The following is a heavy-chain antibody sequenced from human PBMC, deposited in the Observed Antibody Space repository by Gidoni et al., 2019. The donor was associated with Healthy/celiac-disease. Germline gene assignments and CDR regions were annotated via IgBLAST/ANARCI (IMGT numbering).Heavy chain of an antibody. CDR2: IGGSGDII. CDR3: AREGGINPIWYFDL. V-gene: IGHV3-23*01. Sequence: EVHLLESGGGLVQPGGSLRLSCAASGFTFRSYAMSWVRQAPGKGLEWVSAIGGSGDIIYYADSVKGRFTISRDNSMNTLYLQMHGLRAEDTAVYYCAREGGINPIWYFDLWGRGTLVTVSS. J-gene: IGHJ2*01. CDR1: GFTFRSYA. D-gene: IGHD3-10*01.